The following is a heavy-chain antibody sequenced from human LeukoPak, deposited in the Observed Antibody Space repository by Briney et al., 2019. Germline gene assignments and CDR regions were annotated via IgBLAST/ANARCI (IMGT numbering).Heavy chain of an antibody. CDR2: IVVGSGNT. J-gene: IGHJ6*02. D-gene: IGHD3-22*01. V-gene: IGHV1-58*02. CDR3: ARQGTSGSYLTGLDV. Sequence: ASVKVSCKASGFTFTSSAMQWVRQARGQRLEWIGWIVVGSGNTNYAQKFQERVTITRDMSTSTAYMELSSLRSEDTAVYYCARQGTSGSYLTGLDVWGQGTTVTVSS. CDR1: GFTFTSSA.